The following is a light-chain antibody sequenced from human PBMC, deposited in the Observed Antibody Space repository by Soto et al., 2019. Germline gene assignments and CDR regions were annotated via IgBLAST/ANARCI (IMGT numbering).Light chain of an antibody. V-gene: IGKV3-20*01. CDR2: RAS. CDR1: QSVTSTY. CDR3: QQSGRSGAFT. Sequence: EIVLTQSPGTLSLSPGERATLSCRASQSVTSTYLAWYQQKPGQAPRLLIYRASRRQTGVPDRFSGGGSGTDFTLTISSLEPEDFAVYYCQQSGRSGAFTFGGGTKVDMK. J-gene: IGKJ4*01.